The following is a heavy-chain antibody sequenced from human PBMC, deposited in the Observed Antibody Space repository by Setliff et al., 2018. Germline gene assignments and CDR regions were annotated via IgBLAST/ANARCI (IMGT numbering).Heavy chain of an antibody. D-gene: IGHD6-13*01. CDR3: ARVRKNDDSNNRYGASYYSYHYAMDV. CDR2: ISADNGNT. Sequence: GASVKVSCKASGYTFTTYGISWVRQAPGQGLEWMGWISADNGNTNYAQNLQGRVTMTTDTSTSTAYMELRSLRSDDTAIYYCARVRKNDDSNNRYGASYYSYHYAMDVWGLGTTVTVSS. V-gene: IGHV1-18*01. J-gene: IGHJ6*02. CDR1: GYTFTTYG.